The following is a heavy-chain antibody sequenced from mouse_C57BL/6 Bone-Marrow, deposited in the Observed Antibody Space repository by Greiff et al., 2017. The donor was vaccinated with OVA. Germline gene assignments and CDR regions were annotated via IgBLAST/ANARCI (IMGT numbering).Heavy chain of an antibody. CDR1: GYTFTSYW. J-gene: IGHJ3*01. CDR2: IDPSDSYT. CDR3: AREFYYGPFAY. V-gene: IGHV1-69*01. Sequence: VQLQQPGAELVMPGASVKLSCKASGYTFTSYWMHWVQQRPGQGLEWIGEIDPSDSYTNYNQKFKGKSTLTVDKSSSTAYMQLSSLTSEDSAVYYCAREFYYGPFAYWGQGTLVTVSA. D-gene: IGHD2-1*01.